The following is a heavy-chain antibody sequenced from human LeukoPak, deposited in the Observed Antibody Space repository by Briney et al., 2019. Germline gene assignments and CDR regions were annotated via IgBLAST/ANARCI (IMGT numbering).Heavy chain of an antibody. CDR2: MYYSGNT. V-gene: IGHV4-39*01. CDR3: ARPWARQNWFDP. CDR1: GASIRSSNYY. J-gene: IGHJ5*02. D-gene: IGHD2/OR15-2a*01. Sequence: SETLSLTCTVSGASIRSSNYYWGWIRQPPGKGLEWIGSMYYSGNTFYNPSLRSRVTISVDRSKNQFSLKVNSVTAADTAVYYCARPWARQNWFDPWARESWSPSPQ.